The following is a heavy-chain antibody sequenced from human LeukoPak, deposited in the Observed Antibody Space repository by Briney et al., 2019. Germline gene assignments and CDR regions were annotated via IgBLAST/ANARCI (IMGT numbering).Heavy chain of an antibody. CDR3: AIAAAGTGDYYGMDV. CDR1: GGTFSSYA. CDR2: IIPIFGTA. D-gene: IGHD6-13*01. J-gene: IGHJ6*02. Sequence: SVKVSCKASGGTFSSYAISWVRQAPGQGLEWMGGIIPIFGTANYAQKFQGRVTITADESTSTAYMELSSLRSEDTAVYYCAIAAAGTGDYYGMDVWGQGTTVTVSS. V-gene: IGHV1-69*13.